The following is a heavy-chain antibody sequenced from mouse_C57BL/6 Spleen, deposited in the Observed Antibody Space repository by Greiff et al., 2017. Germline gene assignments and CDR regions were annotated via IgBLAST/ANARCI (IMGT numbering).Heavy chain of an antibody. CDR1: GYAFTNYL. D-gene: IGHD2-13*01. Sequence: QVQLQQSGAELVRPGTSVKVSCKASGYAFTNYLIEWVKQRPGQGLEWIGVINPGSGGTNYNEKFKGKATLTADKSSSTAYMQLSILTSEDSAVYFCARRDYGDYTGIFDYWGQGTLVTVSA. CDR2: INPGSGGT. V-gene: IGHV1-54*01. CDR3: ARRDYGDYTGIFDY. J-gene: IGHJ3*01.